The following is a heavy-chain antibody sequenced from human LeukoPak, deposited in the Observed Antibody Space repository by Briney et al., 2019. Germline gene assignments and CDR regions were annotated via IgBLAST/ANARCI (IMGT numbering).Heavy chain of an antibody. CDR1: GFTFSSYA. V-gene: IGHV3-30*04. Sequence: QSGGSLRLSCAASGFTFSSYAMHWVRQAPGKGLEWVAVISYDGSNKYYADSVKGRFTISRGNAKNSLYLQMNSLRAEDTAVYYCARAHGGSYPIDYWGQGTLVTVSS. D-gene: IGHD1-26*01. J-gene: IGHJ4*02. CDR3: ARAHGGSYPIDY. CDR2: ISYDGSNK.